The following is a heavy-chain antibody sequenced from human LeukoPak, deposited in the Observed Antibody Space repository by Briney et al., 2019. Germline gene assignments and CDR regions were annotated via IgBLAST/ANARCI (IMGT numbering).Heavy chain of an antibody. CDR1: GGSISGYY. Sequence: PSETLSLTCTVSGGSISGYYWNWIRQPPGKGLEWIGQINPSRNTNYNPSLKSRVTISVDTSKKQFSLKLSSVTAADTAVYYCARRYDFWSGYPPPLDYWGQGTLVTVSS. D-gene: IGHD3-3*01. V-gene: IGHV4-34*01. J-gene: IGHJ4*02. CDR2: INPSRNT. CDR3: ARRYDFWSGYPPPLDY.